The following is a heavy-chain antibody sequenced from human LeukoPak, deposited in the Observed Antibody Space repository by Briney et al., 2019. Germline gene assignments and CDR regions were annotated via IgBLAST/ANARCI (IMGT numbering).Heavy chain of an antibody. J-gene: IGHJ4*02. CDR1: GFTFSSYA. Sequence: GGSLRLSCAASGFTFSSYAMSWVRQAPGKGLEWVSAISGSGGSTYCADSVKGRFTISRDNSKNTLYLQMNSLRAEDTAVYYCAKESPSYYYDSSGYYPDYWGQGTLVTVSS. D-gene: IGHD3-22*01. CDR3: AKESPSYYYDSSGYYPDY. CDR2: ISGSGGST. V-gene: IGHV3-23*01.